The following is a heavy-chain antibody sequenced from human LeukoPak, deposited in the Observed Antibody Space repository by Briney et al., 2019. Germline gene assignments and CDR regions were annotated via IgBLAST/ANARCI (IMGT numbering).Heavy chain of an antibody. D-gene: IGHD2-2*01. V-gene: IGHV3-23*01. Sequence: SGGSLRLSCAASGFTFSSYAMSWVRQAPGKGLEWVSAISGSGGSTYYADSVKGRFTISRDNSKNTLYLQMNSLRAEDTAVYYCAKGSFFRPTSWFDPWGQGTLVTVSS. J-gene: IGHJ5*02. CDR2: ISGSGGST. CDR1: GFTFSSYA. CDR3: AKGSFFRPTSWFDP.